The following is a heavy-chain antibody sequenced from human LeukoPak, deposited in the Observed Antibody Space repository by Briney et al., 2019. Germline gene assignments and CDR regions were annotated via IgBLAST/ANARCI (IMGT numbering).Heavy chain of an antibody. D-gene: IGHD2-8*01. Sequence: SETLSLTCAVYGGSFSGYYWSWIRQPPGKGLERIGEINHSGSTNYNPSLKSRVTISVDTSKNQFSLKLSSVTAADTAVYYCARAVSGVNSWSAPWGKGTLVTVSS. V-gene: IGHV4-34*01. CDR1: GGSFSGYY. J-gene: IGHJ5*02. CDR2: INHSGST. CDR3: ARAVSGVNSWSAP.